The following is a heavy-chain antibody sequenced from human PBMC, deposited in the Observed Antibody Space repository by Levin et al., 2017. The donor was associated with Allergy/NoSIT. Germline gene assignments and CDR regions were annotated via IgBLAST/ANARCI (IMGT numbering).Heavy chain of an antibody. CDR2: TRNKAKSYTT. J-gene: IGHJ6*02. D-gene: IGHD2-2*01. CDR1: GFTFSDHY. V-gene: IGHV3-72*01. CDR3: TRGAGPAAIVYSYYYGLDV. Sequence: GGSLRLSCAASGFTFSDHYMDWVRQAPGKGLEWVARTRNKAKSYTTEYAASVKGRFTISRDDSKNSLYLEMNSLKAEDTAMYYCTRGAGPAAIVYSYYYGLDVWGQGTTVTVSS.